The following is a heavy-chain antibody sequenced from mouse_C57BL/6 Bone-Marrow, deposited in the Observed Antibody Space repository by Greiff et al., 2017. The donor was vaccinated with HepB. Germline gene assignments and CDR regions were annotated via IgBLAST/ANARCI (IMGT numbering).Heavy chain of an antibody. Sequence: VKLMESGAELARPGASVKLSCKASGYTFTSYGISWVKQRTGQGLEWIGEIYPRSGNTYSNEKSKGKATLTADKSSSAAYMELRSLTSEDSAVSFCVPTAATTPFAQWGQGTLVTVSA. V-gene: IGHV1-81*01. CDR1: GYTFTSYG. D-gene: IGHD4-1*02. J-gene: IGHJ3*01. CDR3: VPTAATTPFAQ. CDR2: IYPRSGNT.